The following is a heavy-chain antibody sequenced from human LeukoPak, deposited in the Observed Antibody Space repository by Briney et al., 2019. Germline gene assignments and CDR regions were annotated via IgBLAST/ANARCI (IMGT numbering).Heavy chain of an antibody. J-gene: IGHJ6*02. CDR1: GGTFSSYA. CDR2: LIPIFGTA. V-gene: IGHV1-69*05. D-gene: IGHD5-18*01. Sequence: GASVKVSCKASGGTFSSYAIRWVRQAPGQGLEWMGGLIPIFGTANYAQKLQGRVTITTNESTSTAYMELSSLRSEDTAVCYCARDHDSRGYSYGYPYYHYYVMDVWGQGTTVTVSS. CDR3: ARDHDSRGYSYGYPYYHYYVMDV.